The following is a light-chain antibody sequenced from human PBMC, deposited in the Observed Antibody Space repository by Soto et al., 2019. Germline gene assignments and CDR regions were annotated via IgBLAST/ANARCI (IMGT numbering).Light chain of an antibody. V-gene: IGKV3-20*01. CDR2: GAS. CDR1: QSVSSSY. CDR3: HQYDSSPLT. J-gene: IGKJ4*01. Sequence: EIVLTQSPGTLSLSPGERATLSCRASQSVSSSYLAWYQQKPGQAPRLLIYGASSRATGIPDRFSGSGSGTDFTLTISRLETEDFAVYYCHQYDSSPLTFGVGTKVEIK.